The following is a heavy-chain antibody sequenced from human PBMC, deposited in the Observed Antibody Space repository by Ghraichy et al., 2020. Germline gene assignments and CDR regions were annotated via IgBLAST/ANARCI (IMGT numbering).Heavy chain of an antibody. V-gene: IGHV3-43*01. J-gene: IGHJ6*02. CDR2: ISWDGGST. D-gene: IGHD3-3*01. Sequence: GGSLRLSCAASGFTFDDYTMHWVRQAPGKGLEWVSLISWDGGSTYYADSVKDRFTISRDNSKNSLYLQMNSLRTEDTALYYCAKDIGRFLEYGYGMDVWGQGTTVTVSS. CDR1: GFTFDDYT. CDR3: AKDIGRFLEYGYGMDV.